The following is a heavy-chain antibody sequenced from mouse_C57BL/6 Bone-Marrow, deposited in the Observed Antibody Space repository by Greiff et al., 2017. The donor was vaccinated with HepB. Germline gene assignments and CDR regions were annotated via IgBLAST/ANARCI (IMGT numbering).Heavy chain of an antibody. D-gene: IGHD2-13*01. CDR3: ARGVTGVFDY. CDR2: IDPSDSYT. J-gene: IGHJ2*01. Sequence: QVQLQQSGAELVMPGASVKLSCKASGYTFTSYWMHWVKQRPGQGLEWIGEIDPSDSYTNYNQKFKGKSTLTVDKSSSTAYMQLSSLTSEDSAVYYCARGVTGVFDYWGQGTTLTVSS. V-gene: IGHV1-69*01. CDR1: GYTFTSYW.